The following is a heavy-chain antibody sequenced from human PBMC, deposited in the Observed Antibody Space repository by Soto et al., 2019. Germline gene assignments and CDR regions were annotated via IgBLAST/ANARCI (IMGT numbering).Heavy chain of an antibody. Sequence: ELQLLESGGGLVQPGGSLRLSCAASGFTFSSYAMTWVRQAPGKGLEWVSAISGGGTTYYADSVTGRFTISRDNSKNILYLQMDNLGDGDTALYYCAREVGAPSGWLDPWGQGTQVTVSS. D-gene: IGHD1-26*01. J-gene: IGHJ5*02. CDR1: GFTFSSYA. CDR2: ISGGGTT. CDR3: AREVGAPSGWLDP. V-gene: IGHV3-23*01.